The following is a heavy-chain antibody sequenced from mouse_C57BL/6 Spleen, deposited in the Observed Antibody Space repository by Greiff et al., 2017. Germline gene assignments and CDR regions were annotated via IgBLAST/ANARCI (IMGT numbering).Heavy chain of an antibody. CDR2: ISSGGSYT. Sequence: EVQRVESGGDLVKPGGSLKLSCAASGFTFSSYGMSWVRQTPDKRLEWVATISSGGSYTYYPDSVKGRFTISRDNAKNTLYLQMSSLKSEDTAMYYCARQVTGIAMDYWGQGTSVTVSS. CDR1: GFTFSSYG. V-gene: IGHV5-6*01. J-gene: IGHJ4*01. CDR3: ARQVTGIAMDY. D-gene: IGHD4-1*01.